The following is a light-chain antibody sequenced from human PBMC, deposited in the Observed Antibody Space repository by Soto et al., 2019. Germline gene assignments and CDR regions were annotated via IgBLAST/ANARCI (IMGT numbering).Light chain of an antibody. Sequence: QAVVTQPPSVSGAPGQRVTISCTGSSSNIGAGHAVHWYQQLPGTAPKLMIYGVIKRPSGVPDRFSGSKSGNTASLTVSGLQAEDEADYYCSSYAGSNNLVFGGGTKLTVL. CDR1: SSNIGAGHA. V-gene: IGLV1-40*01. J-gene: IGLJ2*01. CDR2: GVI. CDR3: SSYAGSNNLV.